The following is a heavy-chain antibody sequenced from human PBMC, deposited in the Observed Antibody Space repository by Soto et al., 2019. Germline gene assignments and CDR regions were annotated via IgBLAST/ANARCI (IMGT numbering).Heavy chain of an antibody. CDR3: AKGEVQAIIPSYLDY. CDR2: ISNDGSNE. CDR1: GFTFRWFG. J-gene: IGHJ4*02. Sequence: GGSLRLSCAGSGFTFRWFGMNWVRQAPGKGLEWVARISNDGSNEYYVDSVKGRFTISRDNSKNTLYLQMDSLRAEDTAVYYCAKGEVQAIIPSYLDYWGLGTLVTVSS. V-gene: IGHV3-30*18. D-gene: IGHD3-10*01.